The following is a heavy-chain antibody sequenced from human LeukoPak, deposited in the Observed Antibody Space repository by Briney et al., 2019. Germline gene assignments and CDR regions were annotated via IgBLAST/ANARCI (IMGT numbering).Heavy chain of an antibody. D-gene: IGHD3-22*01. Sequence: SVKVSCKASGGTFSSYAISWVRQAPGQGLEWMGGIIPIFGTANYAQKFQGRVTITADESTSTAYMELSSLRSEDTAVYYCARLRLSYYYDSRGYKATDYWGQGTLVTVSS. V-gene: IGHV1-69*13. CDR3: ARLRLSYYYDSRGYKATDY. CDR1: GGTFSSYA. J-gene: IGHJ4*02. CDR2: IIPIFGTA.